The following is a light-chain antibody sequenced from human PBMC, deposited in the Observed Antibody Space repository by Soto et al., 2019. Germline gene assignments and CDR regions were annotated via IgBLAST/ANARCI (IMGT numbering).Light chain of an antibody. CDR3: SAYPSSNTYV. CDR2: DVS. CDR1: SSDVGGYNY. V-gene: IGLV2-14*01. J-gene: IGLJ1*01. Sequence: QSVLTQPASVSGSPGQSITISCTGTSSDVGGYNYVSWYQQHPGKAPKLMIYDVSNRPSGVSNRFSGSKSGNTASLTISGLQAEYEAGYYCSAYPSSNTYVFGTGTKVTVL.